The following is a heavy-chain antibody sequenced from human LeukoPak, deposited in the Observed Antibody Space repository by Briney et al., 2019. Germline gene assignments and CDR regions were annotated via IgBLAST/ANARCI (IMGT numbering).Heavy chain of an antibody. V-gene: IGHV1-2*02. D-gene: IGHD1-26*01. CDR1: GYTFTSYY. Sequence: ATVKVSCKASGYTFTSYYMHWVRQAPGQGPEWMGWINPNRGGTNYAQKFQGRVTMTRDTSISTAYMELSGLRSDDTAVYYCARELQSGTYSEYYFDYWGQGTLVTVSS. CDR3: ARELQSGTYSEYYFDY. J-gene: IGHJ4*02. CDR2: INPNRGGT.